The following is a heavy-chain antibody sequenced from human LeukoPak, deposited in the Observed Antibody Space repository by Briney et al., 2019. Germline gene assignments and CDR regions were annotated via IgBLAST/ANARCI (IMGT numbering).Heavy chain of an antibody. D-gene: IGHD6-13*01. CDR1: GFTLDDYA. CDR3: AKEFGPRTTAAGPPFDY. V-gene: IGHV3-9*03. Sequence: GVSLRLSCATSGFTLDDYAMHWVRQAPGKGLEWVSGISWDSGSIGYADSVKGRFTISRDNAKNSPYLQMNSLRAEDMALYYCAKEFGPRTTAAGPPFDYWGQGTLVTVSS. CDR2: ISWDSGSI. J-gene: IGHJ4*02.